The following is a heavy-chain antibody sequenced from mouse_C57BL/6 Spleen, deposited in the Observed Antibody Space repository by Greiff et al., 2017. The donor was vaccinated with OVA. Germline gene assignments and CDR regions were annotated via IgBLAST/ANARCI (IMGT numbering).Heavy chain of an antibody. Sequence: EVQGVESGAELVRPGASVKLSCTASGFNIKDDYMHWVKQRPEQGLEWIGWIDPENGDTEYASKFQGKATITADTSSNTAYLQLSSLTSEDTAVYYCTTRSAYWGQGTLVTVSA. V-gene: IGHV14-4*01. J-gene: IGHJ3*01. CDR3: TTRSAY. CDR1: GFNIKDDY. CDR2: IDPENGDT.